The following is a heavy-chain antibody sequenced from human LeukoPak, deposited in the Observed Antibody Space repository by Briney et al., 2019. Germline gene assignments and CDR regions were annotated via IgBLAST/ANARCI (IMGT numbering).Heavy chain of an antibody. CDR3: ARGLRGSSYYFDY. V-gene: IGHV4-38-2*01. CDR1: GYSISSGYY. D-gene: IGHD6-13*01. CDR2: IYHSGST. Sequence: MPSEPLSLTCAVSGYSISSGYYWGWIRQPPGKGLEWIGSIYHSGSTYYNPSLKSRVTISVDTSKSNFSLRLSSVTAADTAVYYCARGLRGSSYYFDYWGQGTLVTVSS. J-gene: IGHJ4*02.